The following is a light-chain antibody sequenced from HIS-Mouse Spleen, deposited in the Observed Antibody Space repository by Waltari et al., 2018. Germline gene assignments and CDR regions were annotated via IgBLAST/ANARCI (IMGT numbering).Light chain of an antibody. CDR1: SSDVGGYNS. CDR3: CSYAGSSTNWV. CDR2: DVS. Sequence: QSALTQPASVSGSPGQSITLSCPGTSSDVGGYNSFSWYQQHPGKAPKLMIYDVSNRPSGVSNRFSGSKSGNTASLTISGLQAEDEADYYCCSYAGSSTNWVFGGGTKLTVL. V-gene: IGLV2-14*03. J-gene: IGLJ3*02.